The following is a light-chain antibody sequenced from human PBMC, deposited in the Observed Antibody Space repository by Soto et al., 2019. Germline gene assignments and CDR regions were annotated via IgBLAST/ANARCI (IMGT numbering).Light chain of an antibody. CDR2: GAS. J-gene: IGKJ1*01. CDR1: QSVRSN. CDR3: QHYNYWPPWT. V-gene: IGKV3-15*01. Sequence: EIVMTQSPVTLSVSPGERATLSCRASQSVRSNLAWYQQKPGQAPRLLIYGASTRATGVPARFSGSGSGTEFTLTLSSLQSEDFAVYYCQHYNYWPPWTFGQGTKVEIK.